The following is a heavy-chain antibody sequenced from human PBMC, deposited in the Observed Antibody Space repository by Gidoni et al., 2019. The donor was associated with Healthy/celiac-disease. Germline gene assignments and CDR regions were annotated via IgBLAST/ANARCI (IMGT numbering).Heavy chain of an antibody. J-gene: IGHJ4*02. D-gene: IGHD3-16*02. CDR3: ARDFSYDYIWGSYRYFDY. Sequence: QVQLQQSGPGLVKPSQTLSLTCAISGDSLSSNSAAWNWIRQSPSRGLEWLGRTYYRSKWYNDYAVSVKSRITINPDTSKNQFSLQLNSVTPEDTAVYYCARDFSYDYIWGSYRYFDYWGQGTLVTVSS. CDR1: GDSLSSNSAA. V-gene: IGHV6-1*01. CDR2: TYYRSKWYN.